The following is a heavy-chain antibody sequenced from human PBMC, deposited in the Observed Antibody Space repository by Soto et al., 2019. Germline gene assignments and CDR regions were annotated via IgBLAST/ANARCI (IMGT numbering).Heavy chain of an antibody. V-gene: IGHV1-3*01. Sequence: GASVKVSCKASGYTFTSYAMHWVRQAPGQRLEWMGWINAGNGNTKYSQKFQGRVTITRDTSASTAYMELSSLRSEDTAVYYCARNWNHLTSYYYGMDVWGQGTTVTVSS. J-gene: IGHJ6*02. CDR2: INAGNGNT. CDR1: GYTFTSYA. D-gene: IGHD1-1*01. CDR3: ARNWNHLTSYYYGMDV.